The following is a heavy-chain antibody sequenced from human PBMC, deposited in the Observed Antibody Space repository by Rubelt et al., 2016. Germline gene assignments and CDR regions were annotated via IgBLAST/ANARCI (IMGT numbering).Heavy chain of an antibody. Sequence: QLQLQESGPGLVKPSETLSLTCTVSGGSISSYYWGWIRQPPGKGLEWIGSNYYSGSTYCNPSLKSRVTVSVDTSKNQFSLRRSSGTAADTPVYYCVRWGTIRTFDNWGQGTLVTVSS. V-gene: IGHV4-39*01. CDR2: NYYSGST. CDR1: GGSISSYY. D-gene: IGHD3-16*01. CDR3: VRWGTIRTFDN. J-gene: IGHJ4*02.